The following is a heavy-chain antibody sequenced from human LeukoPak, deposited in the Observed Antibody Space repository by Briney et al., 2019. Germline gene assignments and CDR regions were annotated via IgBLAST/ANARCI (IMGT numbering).Heavy chain of an antibody. V-gene: IGHV3-23*01. CDR2: ISGSGGST. CDR3: VWFGKFPDYYYGMDV. D-gene: IGHD3-10*01. J-gene: IGHJ6*02. CDR1: GFTFSSYA. Sequence: GGSLRLSCAASGFTFSSYAMSWVRQAPVKALEWVSAISGSGGSTCYADSVKGRFTISRDNSKNTLYLQMNSLRAEDTAVYYCVWFGKFPDYYYGMDVWGQGTTVTVSS.